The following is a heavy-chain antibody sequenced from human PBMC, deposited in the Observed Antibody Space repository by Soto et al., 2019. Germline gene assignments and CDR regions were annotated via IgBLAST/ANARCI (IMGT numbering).Heavy chain of an antibody. Sequence: QVQLVQSGAEVKKPGSSVKVSCKASGGTFSSYAISWVRQAPGQGLEWMGGIIPIFGTANYAKKFQGRVTITADESASTAYMELSSLISEDMAVYYCARAAYYGSGTSTDKEGWFDPWGQGTLVTVSS. CDR3: ARAAYYGSGTSTDKEGWFDP. V-gene: IGHV1-69*01. CDR2: IIPIFGTA. D-gene: IGHD3-10*01. J-gene: IGHJ5*02. CDR1: GGTFSSYA.